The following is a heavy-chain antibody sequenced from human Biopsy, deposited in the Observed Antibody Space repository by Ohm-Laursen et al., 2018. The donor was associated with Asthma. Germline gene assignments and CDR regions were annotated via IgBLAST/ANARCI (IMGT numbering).Heavy chain of an antibody. V-gene: IGHV4-39*01. CDR1: GDSLRSTNY. J-gene: IGHJ5*02. CDR2: VYHSGET. CDR3: ARHWSGNGWHDMYTWFDP. D-gene: IGHD1-1*01. Sequence: SDTLSLTCIVSGDSLRSTNYWAWVRQPPGNRLEWIGSVYHSGETYYSSSLRSRLTMSVDTSRNQFSLRLTSVTAADTAVYFCARHWSGNGWHDMYTWFDPWGLGTLVTVSS.